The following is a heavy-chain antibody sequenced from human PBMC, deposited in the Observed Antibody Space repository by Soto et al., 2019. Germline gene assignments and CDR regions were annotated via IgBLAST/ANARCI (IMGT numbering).Heavy chain of an antibody. J-gene: IGHJ5*02. V-gene: IGHV4-59*01. CDR2: IYYSGST. CDR1: GGSISSYY. CDR3: AREAQNPDYHYGFPRFDP. Sequence: SETLSLTCTVSGGSISSYYWSWIRQPPGKGLEWIGYIYYSGSTNYNPSLKSRVTISVDTSKNQFSLKLSSVTAADTAVYYCAREAQNPDYHYGFPRFDPWGQGTLATVSS. D-gene: IGHD5-12*01.